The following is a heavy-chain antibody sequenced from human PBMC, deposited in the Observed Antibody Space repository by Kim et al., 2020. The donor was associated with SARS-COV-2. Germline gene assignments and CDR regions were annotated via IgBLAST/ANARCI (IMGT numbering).Heavy chain of an antibody. V-gene: IGHV1-8*01. CDR1: GYTFTSYD. J-gene: IGHJ6*02. D-gene: IGHD3-22*01. CDR3: ASLHYDSSGYYYRFLYYYGMDV. CDR2: MNPNSGNT. Sequence: ASVKVSCKASGYTFTSYDINWVRQATGQGLEWMGWMNPNSGNTGYAQKFQGRVTMTRNTSISTAYMELSSLRSEDTAVYYCASLHYDSSGYYYRFLYYYGMDVWGQGTTVTVSS.